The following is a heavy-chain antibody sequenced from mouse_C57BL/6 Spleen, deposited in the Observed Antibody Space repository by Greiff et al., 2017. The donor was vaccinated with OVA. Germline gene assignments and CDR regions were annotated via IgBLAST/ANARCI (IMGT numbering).Heavy chain of an antibody. CDR2: IDPSDSYT. D-gene: IGHD1-1*01. V-gene: IGHV1-50*01. Sequence: VQLQQSGAELVKPGASVKLSCKASGYTFTSYWMQWVKQRPGQGLEWIGEIDPSDSYTNYNQKFKGKATLTVDTSSSTAYMQLSSLTSEDSAVYYCARWYYGSSYWYFDVWGTGTTVTVSS. CDR3: ARWYYGSSYWYFDV. CDR1: GYTFTSYW. J-gene: IGHJ1*03.